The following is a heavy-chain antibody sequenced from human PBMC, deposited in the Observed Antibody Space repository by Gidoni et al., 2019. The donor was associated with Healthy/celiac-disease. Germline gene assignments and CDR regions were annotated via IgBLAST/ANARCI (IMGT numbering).Heavy chain of an antibody. CDR2: IYYSGST. J-gene: IGHJ6*02. D-gene: IGHD3-10*01. V-gene: IGHV4-30-4*01. Sequence: QVQLQESGPGLVKPSQTLSLTCPVSGGSISRCPYYCSWIRQPPGKGLEWIGYIYYSGSTYYNPAIKSRVTKSGDTSKNQFSLKLSSVTAADTAVYYCARVSGSGSYFGYYYYDGMDVWGQGTTVTVSS. CDR3: ARVSGSGSYFGYYYYDGMDV. CDR1: GGSISRCPYY.